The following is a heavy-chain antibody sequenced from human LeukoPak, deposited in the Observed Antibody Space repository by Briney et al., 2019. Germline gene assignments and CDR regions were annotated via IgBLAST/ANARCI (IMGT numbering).Heavy chain of an antibody. CDR3: ARSYDFWSGYYWGDYFDY. Sequence: GGSLRLSCAASGFTFSSYWMSWVRQAPGKGQEWVANIKQDGSEKYYVDSVKGRFTISRDNAKNSLYLQMNSLRAEDTAVYYCARSYDFWSGYYWGDYFDYWGQGTLVTVSS. V-gene: IGHV3-7*01. CDR2: IKQDGSEK. J-gene: IGHJ4*02. CDR1: GFTFSSYW. D-gene: IGHD3-3*01.